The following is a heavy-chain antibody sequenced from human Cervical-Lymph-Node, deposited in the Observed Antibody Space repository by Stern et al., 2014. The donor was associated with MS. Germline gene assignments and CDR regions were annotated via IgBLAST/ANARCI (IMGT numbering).Heavy chain of an antibody. J-gene: IGHJ6*02. Sequence: QVQLVQSGAEVKKPGASVKVSCKTAGYNFPVYGIIWVRQAPGQRLGWMGWITPGNGNRRYSQKIQGRVTITRDTSASTAYMELSSLRSEDTAVYYCARTGTVVTSGYYYGMDVWGQGTTVTVSS. CDR1: GYNFPVYG. V-gene: IGHV1-3*01. CDR3: ARTGTVVTSGYYYGMDV. D-gene: IGHD4-23*01. CDR2: ITPGNGNR.